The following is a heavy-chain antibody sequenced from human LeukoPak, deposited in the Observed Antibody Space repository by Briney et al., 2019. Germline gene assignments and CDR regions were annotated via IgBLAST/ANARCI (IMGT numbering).Heavy chain of an antibody. Sequence: GGSLRLSCAASGLSFSSYGMHWVRQAPGKGLEWVAFIQYDGSNKYYADSVKGRFTISRDNSKNTLYLQMNSLRAEDTAVYYCARGPPYCGGDCPVDYWGQGTLVTVSS. CDR1: GLSFSSYG. D-gene: IGHD2-21*02. J-gene: IGHJ4*02. CDR3: ARGPPYCGGDCPVDY. V-gene: IGHV3-30*06. CDR2: IQYDGSNK.